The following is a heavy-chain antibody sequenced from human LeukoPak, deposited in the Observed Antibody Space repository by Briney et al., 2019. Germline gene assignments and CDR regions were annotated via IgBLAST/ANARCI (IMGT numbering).Heavy chain of an antibody. D-gene: IGHD6-19*01. J-gene: IGHJ4*02. CDR1: GFTFSSYA. V-gene: IGHV3-23*01. Sequence: GGSLRLSCAASGFTFSSYAMSWVRQAPGKGLEWVSAISGSGGSTYYADSVKGRFTISRDNSKNTLYLQVNSLRAEDTAVYYCARGLRYSSGWYYFDYWGQGTLVTVSS. CDR2: ISGSGGST. CDR3: ARGLRYSSGWYYFDY.